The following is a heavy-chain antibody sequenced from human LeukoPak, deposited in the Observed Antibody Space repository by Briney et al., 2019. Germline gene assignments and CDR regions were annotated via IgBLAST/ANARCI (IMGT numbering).Heavy chain of an antibody. J-gene: IGHJ2*01. V-gene: IGHV3-73*01. CDR2: IRSKANSYAT. CDR1: GFTFSGSA. Sequence: HPGGSLRLSCAASGFTFSGSAMHWVRQASGKGLEWVGRIRSKANSYATAYAASVKGRFTISRDDSKNTAYLQMNSLKTEDTAVYYCTRYSNWNYGYWYFDLWGRGTLVTVSS. CDR3: TRYSNWNYGYWYFDL. D-gene: IGHD1-7*01.